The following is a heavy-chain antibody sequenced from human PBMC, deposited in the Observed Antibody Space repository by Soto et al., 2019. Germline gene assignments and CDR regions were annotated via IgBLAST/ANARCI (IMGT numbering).Heavy chain of an antibody. Sequence: ASVKVSCKASGFTFTSSAVQWVRQARGQRLEWIGWIVVGSGNTNYAQKFQERVTITRDMSTSTAYMELSSLRSEDTAVYYCAADIKYTSYYYYGMDVWGQGTTVTFYS. V-gene: IGHV1-58*01. CDR3: AADIKYTSYYYYGMDV. CDR1: GFTFTSSA. J-gene: IGHJ6*02. D-gene: IGHD1-1*01. CDR2: IVVGSGNT.